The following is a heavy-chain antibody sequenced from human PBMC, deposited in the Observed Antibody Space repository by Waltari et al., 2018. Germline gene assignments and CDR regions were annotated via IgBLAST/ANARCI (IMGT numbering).Heavy chain of an antibody. CDR1: AGTSRSNA. V-gene: IGHV1-69*13. J-gene: IGHJ6*03. CDR3: ARDSGLVTNYYMDV. Sequence: VQLLQSGAAVKKPGSPVKVSCKPSAGTSRSNASTWVRHAPGQVLELMGRIIPIFGTANYAQKFQGRVTITADKSTSTAYMELSSLRSEDTAVYYCARDSGLVTNYYMDVWGKGTTVTISS. CDR2: IIPIFGTA.